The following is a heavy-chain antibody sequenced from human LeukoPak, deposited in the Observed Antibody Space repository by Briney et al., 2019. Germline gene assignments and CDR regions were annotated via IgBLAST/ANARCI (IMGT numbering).Heavy chain of an antibody. V-gene: IGHV4-39*02. CDR1: GGSISSGSYY. D-gene: IGHD3-22*01. J-gene: IGHJ3*02. Sequence: SETLSLTCTVSGGSISSGSYYWSWIRQPAGKGLEWIGSIYYSGSTYYNPSLKSRVTISVDTSKNQFSLKLSSVTAADTAVYYCARDMIDAFDIWGQGTMVTVSS. CDR2: IYYSGST. CDR3: ARDMIDAFDI.